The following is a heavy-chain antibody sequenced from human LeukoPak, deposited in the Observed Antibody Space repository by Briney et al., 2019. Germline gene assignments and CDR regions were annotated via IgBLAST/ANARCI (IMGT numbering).Heavy chain of an antibody. V-gene: IGHV3-66*01. CDR1: GFTVSSNY. CDR2: IYSGGST. D-gene: IGHD3-10*01. Sequence: GGSLRLSCAASGFTVSSNYMSWVRQAPGKGLEWVSVIYSGGSTYYADSVKGRFTISRDNSKNTLYLQMNSLRAEDTAVYYCARVPLWFGEYPGAFDIWGQGTMVTVSS. J-gene: IGHJ3*02. CDR3: ARVPLWFGEYPGAFDI.